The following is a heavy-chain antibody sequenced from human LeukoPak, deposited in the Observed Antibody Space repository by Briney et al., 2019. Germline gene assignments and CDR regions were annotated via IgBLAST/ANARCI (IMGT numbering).Heavy chain of an antibody. D-gene: IGHD3-9*01. Sequence: GGSLRLSCAAAGFPFSDRYMSWIRQAPGKGMEWVAYISPNGDNIHYADSVKGRFTISRDNAKNSLFLQLTSLRAEDTAVYYCVTETGWLFDFWGQGTLVTVSS. CDR1: GFPFSDRY. V-gene: IGHV3-11*04. J-gene: IGHJ4*02. CDR3: VTETGWLFDF. CDR2: ISPNGDNI.